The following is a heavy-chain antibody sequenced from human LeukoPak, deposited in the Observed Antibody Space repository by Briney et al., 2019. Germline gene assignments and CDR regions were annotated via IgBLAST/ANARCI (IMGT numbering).Heavy chain of an antibody. CDR2: IYYSGST. D-gene: IGHD3-10*01. CDR1: GGSISSSSYY. Sequence: SQTLSHTCTVSGGSISSSSYYWGWIRQPPGKGLEWIGSIYYSGSTYYNPSLKSRVTISVDTSKNQFSLKLSSVTAADTAVYYCATGAQYGSGKDWGQGTLVTVSS. V-gene: IGHV4-39*07. CDR3: ATGAQYGSGKD. J-gene: IGHJ4*02.